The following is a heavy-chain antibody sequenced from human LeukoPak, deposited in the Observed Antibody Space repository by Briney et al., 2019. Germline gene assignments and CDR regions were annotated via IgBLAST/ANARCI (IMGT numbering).Heavy chain of an antibody. J-gene: IGHJ6*02. CDR3: ARDRPGSMDV. Sequence: GGSLRLSCAASGFTFSSYAMHWVRQAPGKGLEWVAVISYDGSNKYYADSVKGRFTISRDNSKNTLYLQMNSLRAEDTAVYYCARDRPGSMDVWGQGTTVTVSS. D-gene: IGHD3-10*01. CDR2: ISYDGSNK. V-gene: IGHV3-30-3*01. CDR1: GFTFSSYA.